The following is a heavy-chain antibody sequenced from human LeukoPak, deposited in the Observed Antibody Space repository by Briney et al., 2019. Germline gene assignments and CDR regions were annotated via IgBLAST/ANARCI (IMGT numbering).Heavy chain of an antibody. D-gene: IGHD3-10*02. Sequence: KPSETLSLTCTVSGGSISSGSYYWSWIRQPAGKGLEWIGRIYPSGSTNYNPSLKSRVTISVDTSKNHFALKLSSVSAADTAVYYCARDSLSGGFDYWGQGTLVTVSS. V-gene: IGHV4-61*02. CDR1: GGSISSGSYY. J-gene: IGHJ4*02. CDR3: ARDSLSGGFDY. CDR2: IYPSGST.